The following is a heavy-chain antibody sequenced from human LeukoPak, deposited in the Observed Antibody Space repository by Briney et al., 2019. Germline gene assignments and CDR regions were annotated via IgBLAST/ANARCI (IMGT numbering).Heavy chain of an antibody. CDR1: GYSFTSYW. CDR2: IYPGDSDT. D-gene: IGHD3-22*01. V-gene: IGHV5-51*01. J-gene: IGHJ4*02. Sequence: GESLKISCKGSGYSFTSYWIGWVRQTPGKGLEWMGIIYPGDSDTRYSPSFQGQVTISADKSISTAYLQWSSLKASDTAMYYCARLPHYYDSSGYYVDYWGQGTLVTVSS. CDR3: ARLPHYYDSSGYYVDY.